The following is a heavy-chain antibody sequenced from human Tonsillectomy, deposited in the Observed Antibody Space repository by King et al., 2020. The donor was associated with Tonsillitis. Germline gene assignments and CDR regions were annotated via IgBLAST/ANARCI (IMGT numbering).Heavy chain of an antibody. CDR2: ISHDGSNE. CDR3: AKAMYGYNVDN. CDR1: GCTFSSYA. V-gene: IGHV3-30*04. Sequence: VQLVESGGGVVQPGRSLRLSCAASGCTFSSYAMHWVRQAPGKGLEWVAVISHDGSNEYYTESVKGRFTISRDKSKNTLYLQMNSLRTEDTAMYYCAKAMYGYNVDNWGQGTLVTVSS. D-gene: IGHD5-24*01. J-gene: IGHJ4*02.